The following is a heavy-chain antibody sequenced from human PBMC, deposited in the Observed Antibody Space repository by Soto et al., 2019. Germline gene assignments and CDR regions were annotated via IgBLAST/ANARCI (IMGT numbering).Heavy chain of an antibody. CDR1: GFTFSSYS. CDR3: ARAGEYCSSTSCYAGYFDY. J-gene: IGHJ4*02. CDR2: ISSSSSYI. V-gene: IGHV3-21*01. Sequence: EVQLVESGGGLVKPGGSLILSCAASGFTFSSYSMNWVRQAPGKGLEWVSSISSSSSYIYYADSVKGRFTISRDNAKNSLYLQMNSLRAEDTAVYYCARAGEYCSSTSCYAGYFDYWGQGTLVTVSS. D-gene: IGHD2-2*01.